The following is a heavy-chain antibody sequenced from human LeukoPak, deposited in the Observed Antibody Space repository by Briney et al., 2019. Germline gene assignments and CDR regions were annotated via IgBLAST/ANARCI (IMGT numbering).Heavy chain of an antibody. CDR1: GFTFNSYA. V-gene: IGHV3-23*01. Sequence: GGSLRLPCAASGFTFNSYAMSWVRQAPGKGLEWVSAISGSGGNTYYADSVKGRFTISRDNSKNILYLQMNSLRAEDTAVYYCAKDSQEYDSSGYYSPFDYWGQGTLVTVSS. CDR3: AKDSQEYDSSGYYSPFDY. D-gene: IGHD3-22*01. J-gene: IGHJ4*02. CDR2: ISGSGGNT.